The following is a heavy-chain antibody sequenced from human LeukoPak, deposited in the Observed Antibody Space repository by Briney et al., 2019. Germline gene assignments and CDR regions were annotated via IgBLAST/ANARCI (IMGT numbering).Heavy chain of an antibody. D-gene: IGHD2-21*02. J-gene: IGHJ4*02. CDR3: ASNPLTYCGGDCSTLTDY. Sequence: KPSETLSLTCAVSGGSFSGYYWSWIRQPPGKGLEWIGEINHSGSTNYNPSLKSRVTISVDTSKNQFSLKLSSVTAADTAVYYCASNPLTYCGGDCSTLTDYWGQGTLVTVSS. CDR1: GGSFSGYY. CDR2: INHSGST. V-gene: IGHV4-34*01.